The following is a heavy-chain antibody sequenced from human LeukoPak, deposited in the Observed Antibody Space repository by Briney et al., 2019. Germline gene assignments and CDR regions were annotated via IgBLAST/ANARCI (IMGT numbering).Heavy chain of an antibody. CDR2: INPNSGGT. J-gene: IGHJ4*02. Sequence: ASVKVSCKASGYTFTSYYMHWVRQAPGQGLEWMGWINPNSGGTNYAQKFQGWVTMTRDTSISTAYMELSRLRSDDTAVYYCARGSAFSAVAFDYWGQGTLVTVSS. V-gene: IGHV1-2*04. CDR1: GYTFTSYY. CDR3: ARGSAFSAVAFDY. D-gene: IGHD6-19*01.